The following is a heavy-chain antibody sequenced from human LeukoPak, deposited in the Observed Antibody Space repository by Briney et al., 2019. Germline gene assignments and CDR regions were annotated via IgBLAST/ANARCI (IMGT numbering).Heavy chain of an antibody. J-gene: IGHJ4*02. D-gene: IGHD6-25*01. CDR1: GNYW. CDR3: ARERPPFDY. CDR2: INSDGSWT. Sequence: PGGSLRLSCAASGNYWMHWVRQAAGKGLVWVSHINSDGSWTSYADSVKGRFTISRDNSKNTLYLQMNSLRAEDTAVYYCARERPPFDYWGQGTLVTVSS. V-gene: IGHV3-74*01.